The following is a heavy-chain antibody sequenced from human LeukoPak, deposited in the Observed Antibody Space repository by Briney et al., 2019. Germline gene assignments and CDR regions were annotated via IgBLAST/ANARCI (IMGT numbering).Heavy chain of an antibody. D-gene: IGHD1-26*01. Sequence: PGGSLRLSCAASGFIFSSYGMHWVRQAPDKGLEWVAFIRYDGSRKYYADSVKGRFTISRDNSKNTLFLQMNSLRPEDTALYYCAKYPGGFTGIVNYYHMDAWGKGTTVTVSS. CDR2: IRYDGSRK. V-gene: IGHV3-30*02. CDR3: AKYPGGFTGIVNYYHMDA. J-gene: IGHJ6*03. CDR1: GFIFSSYG.